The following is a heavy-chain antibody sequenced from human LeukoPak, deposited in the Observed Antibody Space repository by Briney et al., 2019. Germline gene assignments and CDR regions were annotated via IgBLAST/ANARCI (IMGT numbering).Heavy chain of an antibody. CDR2: INHSGST. CDR1: GGPVSSATYY. CDR3: ARGRTYYGSGSYHDVRRYYYYGMDV. J-gene: IGHJ6*02. D-gene: IGHD3-10*01. V-gene: IGHV4-39*07. Sequence: SETLSLTCIVSGGPVSSATYYWSWIRQPPGKGLEWIGEINHSGSTNYNPSLKSRVTISVDTSKNQFSLKLSSVTAADTAVYYCARGRTYYGSGSYHDVRRYYYYGMDVWGQGTTVTVSS.